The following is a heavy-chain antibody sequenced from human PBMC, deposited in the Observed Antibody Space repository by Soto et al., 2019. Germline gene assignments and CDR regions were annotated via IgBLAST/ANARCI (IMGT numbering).Heavy chain of an antibody. CDR1: GYTFTSYY. CDR3: ARCPLRGDYYYYYMDV. V-gene: IGHV1-46*03. D-gene: IGHD3-10*01. Sequence: GVSVKVSCKASGYTFTSYYMHWVRQAPGQGLEWMGIINPSGGSTSYAQKFQGRVTMTRDTSTSTVYMELSSLRSEDTAVYYCARCPLRGDYYYYYMDVWGKGTTVTVSS. CDR2: INPSGGST. J-gene: IGHJ6*03.